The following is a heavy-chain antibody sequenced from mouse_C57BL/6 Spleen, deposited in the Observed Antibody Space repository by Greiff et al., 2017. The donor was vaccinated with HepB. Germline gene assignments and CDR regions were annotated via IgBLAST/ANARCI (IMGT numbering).Heavy chain of an antibody. Sequence: VQLQQPGAELVMPGASVKLSCKASGYTFTSYWMHWVKQSPGQGLEWIGEIDPSDSYTNYNQKFKGKSTLTVDKSSSTAYMQLSSLTSEDSAVYYCAVRQLRLRPFYYAMDYWGQGTSVTVSS. D-gene: IGHD3-2*02. J-gene: IGHJ4*01. CDR3: AVRQLRLRPFYYAMDY. V-gene: IGHV1-69*01. CDR1: GYTFTSYW. CDR2: IDPSDSYT.